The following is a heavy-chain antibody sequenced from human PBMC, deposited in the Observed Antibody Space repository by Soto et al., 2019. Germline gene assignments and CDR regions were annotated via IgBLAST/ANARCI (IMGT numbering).Heavy chain of an antibody. CDR1: GYAFTTYG. CDR3: ARGRYGDY. Sequence: QVHLVQSGAEVKKPGASVKVSCKGSGYAFTTYGITWVRQAPGQGLEGMGWISANNGNTNDAQKLQGRVTVTRDTSTSTAYMELRSLRSNDTTVYYCARGRYGDYWGQGALVTVSS. CDR2: ISANNGNT. J-gene: IGHJ4*02. D-gene: IGHD1-1*01. V-gene: IGHV1-18*01.